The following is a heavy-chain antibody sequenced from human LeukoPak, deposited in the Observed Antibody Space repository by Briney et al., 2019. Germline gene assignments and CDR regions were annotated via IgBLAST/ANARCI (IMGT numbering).Heavy chain of an antibody. Sequence: PGGSLRLSCAASGFTVSSNYMSWVRQAPGKGLEWVSVIYSGGSTYYADSVKGRFTISRDNSKNTLYLQMNSLRAEDTAVYYCARVSIPSVGGYYFDYWGQGTLVAVSS. J-gene: IGHJ4*02. D-gene: IGHD5-12*01. CDR1: GFTVSSNY. V-gene: IGHV3-66*01. CDR2: IYSGGST. CDR3: ARVSIPSVGGYYFDY.